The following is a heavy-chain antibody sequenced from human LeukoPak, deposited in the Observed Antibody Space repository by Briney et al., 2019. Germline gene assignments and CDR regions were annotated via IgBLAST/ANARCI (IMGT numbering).Heavy chain of an antibody. D-gene: IGHD6-19*01. CDR1: GYRFTQHW. CDR2: NYPDDSDT. V-gene: IGHV5-51*01. J-gene: IGHJ4*02. CDR3: ARRSSGGWYYLDY. Sequence: GESLKICCKGSGYRFTQHWIAWVRQMPGKGVEWIGINYPDDSDTRYSPSFQGQVTISADKSISTANLQWSSLKASDTAMYYCARRSSGGWYYLDYWGQGTLVTVSS.